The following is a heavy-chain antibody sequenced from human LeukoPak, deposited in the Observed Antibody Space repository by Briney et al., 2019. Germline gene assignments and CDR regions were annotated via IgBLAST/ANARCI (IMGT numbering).Heavy chain of an antibody. CDR3: ARDFPRSGGWDHDAFDI. CDR1: GFTFSSYS. J-gene: IGHJ3*02. CDR2: ISSSTTYI. D-gene: IGHD3-10*01. V-gene: IGHV3-21*01. Sequence: PGGSLRLSCAASGFTFSSYSMNWVRQAPGKGLEWVSSISSSTTYIYYADSVKGRFTISRDNAKNSLYLQMNSLRAEDTAVYYCARDFPRSGGWDHDAFDIWGQGTMVIVSS.